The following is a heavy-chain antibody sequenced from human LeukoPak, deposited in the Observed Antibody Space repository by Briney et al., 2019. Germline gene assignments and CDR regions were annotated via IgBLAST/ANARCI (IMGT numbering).Heavy chain of an antibody. D-gene: IGHD1-26*01. V-gene: IGHV4-39*07. CDR2: IYYSGST. CDR3: ARDTHPSGSYSDAFDI. J-gene: IGHJ3*02. CDR1: GGSISSSSYY. Sequence: SSETLSLTCTVSGGSISSSSYYWGWIRQPPGKGLEWIGSIYYSGSTYYNPSLKSRVTISVDTSKNQFSLKLSSVTAADTAVYYCARDTHPSGSYSDAFDIWGQGTMVTVSS.